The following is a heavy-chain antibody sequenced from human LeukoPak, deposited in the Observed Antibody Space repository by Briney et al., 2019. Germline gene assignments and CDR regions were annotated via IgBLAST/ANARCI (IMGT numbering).Heavy chain of an antibody. CDR3: ASGDIVVVPAAPRYYYYYMDV. CDR1: GYTFTGYY. J-gene: IGHJ6*03. V-gene: IGHV1-2*02. D-gene: IGHD2-2*01. Sequence: ASVKVSCKASGYTFTGYYMHWVRQALGQGLEWMGWINPNSGGTNYAQKFQGRVTMTRDTSISTAYMELSRLRSDDTAVYYCASGDIVVVPAAPRYYYYYMDVWGKGTTVTVSS. CDR2: INPNSGGT.